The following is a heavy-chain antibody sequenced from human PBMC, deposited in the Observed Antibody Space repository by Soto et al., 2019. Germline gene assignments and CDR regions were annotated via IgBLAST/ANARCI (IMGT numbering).Heavy chain of an antibody. CDR3: ARSGGYLTDRGFAP. CDR1: GYPVTSYG. Sequence: ASVKVSGKASGYPVTSYGISWVRQAPGQGLEWMGWISAYNGNTNYAQKLQGRVTMTTDTSTSTDYMELRSLRSDDTAVYYCARSGGYLTDRGFAPWGQGTPVTVTS. CDR2: ISAYNGNT. D-gene: IGHD3-9*01. V-gene: IGHV1-18*01. J-gene: IGHJ5*02.